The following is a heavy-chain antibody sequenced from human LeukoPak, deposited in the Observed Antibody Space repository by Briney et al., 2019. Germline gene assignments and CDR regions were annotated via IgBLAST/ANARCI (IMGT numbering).Heavy chain of an antibody. Sequence: ASVKVSCKASGYTFTGYYMHWVRQAPGQGLEWMGWINPNSGGTNYAQKFQGRATMTRDTSISTAYMELSRLRSDDTAVYYCARFSKPGVVITYYFDYWGQGTLVTVSS. CDR2: INPNSGGT. CDR3: ARFSKPGVVITYYFDY. V-gene: IGHV1-2*02. D-gene: IGHD3-3*01. CDR1: GYTFTGYY. J-gene: IGHJ4*02.